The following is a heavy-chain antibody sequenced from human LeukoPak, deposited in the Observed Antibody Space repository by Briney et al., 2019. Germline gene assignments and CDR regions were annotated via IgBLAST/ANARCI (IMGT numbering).Heavy chain of an antibody. Sequence: GGSLILSCAASGFTFSSYSMNWVRQAPGKGLEWVSYISSSSSTIYYADSVKGRFTISRDNAKNSLYLQMNSLRAEDTAVYYCAREGPNDAFDIWGQGTMVTVSS. CDR1: GFTFSSYS. V-gene: IGHV3-48*01. J-gene: IGHJ3*02. CDR2: ISSSSSTI. CDR3: AREGPNDAFDI.